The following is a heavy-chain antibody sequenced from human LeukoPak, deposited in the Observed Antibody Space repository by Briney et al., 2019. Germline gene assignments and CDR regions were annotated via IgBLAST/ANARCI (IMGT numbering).Heavy chain of an antibody. CDR1: GGSLSSSSYY. CDR3: ARCYPYYDILTGYYGYYFDY. J-gene: IGHJ4*02. V-gene: IGHV4-39*07. CDR2: IYYSGST. D-gene: IGHD3-9*01. Sequence: SETLSLTCTVSGGSLSSSSYYWGWIRQPPGTGLEGIGSIYYSGSTYYNPSLKSRVTISVDTSKNQFSLKMSSVTAADTAVYYCARCYPYYDILTGYYGYYFDYWGQGTLVTVSS.